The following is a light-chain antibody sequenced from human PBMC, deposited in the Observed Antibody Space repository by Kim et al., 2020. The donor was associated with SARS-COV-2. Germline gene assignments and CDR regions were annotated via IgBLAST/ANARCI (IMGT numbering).Light chain of an antibody. CDR1: RDINNF. CDR2: AAS. J-gene: IGKJ1*01. Sequence: DIQMTQSPSAMSASVGDRVTITCRASRDINNFLGWFQQKPGEAPKLLIHAASSLQSGVPSRFSGSGSGTEFTLTISSLQPEDFATYYCVQYATFPLTFGQGTKVDIK. V-gene: IGKV1-17*03. CDR3: VQYATFPLT.